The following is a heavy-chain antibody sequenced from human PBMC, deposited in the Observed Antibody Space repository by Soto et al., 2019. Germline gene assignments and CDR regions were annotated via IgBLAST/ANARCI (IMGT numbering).Heavy chain of an antibody. CDR1: GFTFSTYG. CDR3: ARDYTSTSYGFDS. CDR2: IWYDGSNE. J-gene: IGHJ4*02. Sequence: QVQLVETGGVVVQPGRSLRLSCAASGFTFSTYGMHWVRQAPGKGLEWVAVIWYDGSNEYYADSVKGRFTISRDNSKNTMYLQMNSLRAEDTAVYYCARDYTSTSYGFDSWGQGTLVTVYS. V-gene: IGHV3-33*01. D-gene: IGHD2-2*01.